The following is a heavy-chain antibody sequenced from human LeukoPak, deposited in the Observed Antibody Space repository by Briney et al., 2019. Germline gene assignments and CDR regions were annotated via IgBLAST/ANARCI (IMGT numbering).Heavy chain of an antibody. V-gene: IGHV4-31*03. CDR2: IYYSGST. Sequence: SQTLSLTCTVSGGSISSGGYYWSWIRQHPGKGLERIGYIYYSGSTYYNPSLKSRVTISVDTSKNQFSLKLSSVTAADTAVYYCARDYGRAYYYYGMDVWGQGTTVTVSS. CDR3: ARDYGRAYYYYGMDV. J-gene: IGHJ6*02. CDR1: GGSISSGGYY. D-gene: IGHD4-17*01.